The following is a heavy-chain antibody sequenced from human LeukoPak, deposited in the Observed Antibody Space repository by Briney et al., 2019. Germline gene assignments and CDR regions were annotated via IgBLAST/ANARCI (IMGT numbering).Heavy chain of an antibody. D-gene: IGHD6-13*01. CDR2: IYYSGST. J-gene: IGHJ4*02. V-gene: IGHV4-31*03. Sequence: PSETLSLTCTVSGGSISSGGYYWSWIRQHPGKGLEWIGYIYYSGSTYYNPSLKSRVTTSVDTSKNQFSLKLSSVTAADTAVYYWARDVGIDRYFDYWGQGTLVTVSS. CDR3: ARDVGIDRYFDY. CDR1: GGSISSGGYY.